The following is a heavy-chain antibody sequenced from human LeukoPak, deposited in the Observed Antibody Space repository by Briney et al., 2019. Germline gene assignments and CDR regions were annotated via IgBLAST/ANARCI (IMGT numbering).Heavy chain of an antibody. Sequence: SETLSLTCAVYDRSFSGYYWSWIRQPPGKGLEWIGYIYYSGSTYYNPSLKSRVTISVDTSKNQFSLKLSSVTAADTAVYYCARVVVAATPGYNWFDPWGQGTLVTVSS. D-gene: IGHD2-15*01. J-gene: IGHJ5*02. V-gene: IGHV4-34*09. CDR2: IYYSGST. CDR1: DRSFSGYY. CDR3: ARVVVAATPGYNWFDP.